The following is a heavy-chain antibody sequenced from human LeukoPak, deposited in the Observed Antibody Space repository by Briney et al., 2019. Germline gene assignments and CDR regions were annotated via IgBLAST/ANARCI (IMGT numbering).Heavy chain of an antibody. Sequence: SETLSLTCTVSGGSISSYYWSWIRQPPGKGLEWIGYIYYSGSTNYNPSLKSRVTISVDTSKNQFSLKLSSVTAADTAVYYCVRARGFLEWFNNWFDPWGQGTLVTVSS. CDR3: VRARGFLEWFNNWFDP. J-gene: IGHJ5*02. CDR2: IYYSGST. D-gene: IGHD3-3*01. CDR1: GGSISSYY. V-gene: IGHV4-59*01.